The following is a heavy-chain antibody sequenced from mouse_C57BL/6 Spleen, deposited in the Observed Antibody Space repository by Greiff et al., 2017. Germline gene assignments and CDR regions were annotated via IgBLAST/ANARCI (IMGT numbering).Heavy chain of an antibody. V-gene: IGHV3-6*01. J-gene: IGHJ4*01. D-gene: IGHD2-12*01. CDR2: ISYDGSN. CDR3: ARAYYSNYAMDY. CDR1: GYSITSGYY. Sequence: VQLKESGPGLVKPSQSLSLTCSVTGYSITSGYYWNWIRQFPGNKLEWMGYISYDGSNNYNPSLKNRISITRDPSTNQFFLRLNSVTTEDTATYYCARAYYSNYAMDYWGQGTSVTVSS.